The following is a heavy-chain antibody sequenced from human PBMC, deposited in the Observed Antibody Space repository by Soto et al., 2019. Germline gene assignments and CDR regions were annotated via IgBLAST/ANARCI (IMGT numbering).Heavy chain of an antibody. CDR3: ARDHIAVASGSAHAFDI. D-gene: IGHD6-19*01. CDR1: GYTFTGYY. J-gene: IGHJ3*02. CDR2: INPNSGGT. V-gene: IGHV1-2*04. Sequence: ASVKVSCKASGYTFTGYYMHGVRQAPGQGLEWMGWINPNSGGTNYAQKFQGWVTMTRDTSISTAYMELSRLRPDDTAVYYCARDHIAVASGSAHAFDIWGRGKMVT.